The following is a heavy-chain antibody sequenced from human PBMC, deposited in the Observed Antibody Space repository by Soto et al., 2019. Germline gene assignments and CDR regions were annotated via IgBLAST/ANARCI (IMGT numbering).Heavy chain of an antibody. V-gene: IGHV5-51*01. Sequence: GESLNLSCKSSGYIFPSYWIGWLLQMPVKGLEWMGIIYPGDSDTRYSPSFQGQVTISADKSISTAYLQWSSLKASDTAMYYCARPHSSGADYWGQGTLVTVSS. CDR2: IYPGDSDT. D-gene: IGHD6-19*01. CDR1: GYIFPSYW. CDR3: ARPHSSGADY. J-gene: IGHJ4*02.